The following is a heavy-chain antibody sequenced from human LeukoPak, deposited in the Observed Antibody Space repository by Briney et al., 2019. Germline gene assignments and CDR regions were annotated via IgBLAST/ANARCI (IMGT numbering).Heavy chain of an antibody. J-gene: IGHJ4*02. Sequence: PSETLSLTCAVYGGSFSGYYWSWIRQPPGKGLEWIGEINHSGSTNYNPSLKSRVTISVDTSKNQFSLKLSSVTAADTAVYYCARDSPMGYWGQGTRVTVSS. CDR2: INHSGST. D-gene: IGHD2-8*01. CDR1: GGSFSGYY. CDR3: ARDSPMGY. V-gene: IGHV4-34*01.